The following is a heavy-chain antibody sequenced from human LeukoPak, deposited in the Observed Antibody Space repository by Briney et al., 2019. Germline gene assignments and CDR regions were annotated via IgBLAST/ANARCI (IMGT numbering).Heavy chain of an antibody. J-gene: IGHJ4*02. CDR2: ITTSIDII. CDR3: VRDPLGGVGTRFDC. V-gene: IGHV3-48*02. Sequence: GGSLRLSCAASGFTLSSYNMNWVRQAPGKGLEWISYITTSIDIISYADSVKGRFTISRDNAKNSLYLQMDSLRDEDTAVYYCVRDPLGGVGTRFDCWGQGTLVTVSS. D-gene: IGHD3-16*01. CDR1: GFTLSSYN.